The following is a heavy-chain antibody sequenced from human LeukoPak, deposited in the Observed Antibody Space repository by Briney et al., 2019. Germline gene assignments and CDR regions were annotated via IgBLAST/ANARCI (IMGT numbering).Heavy chain of an antibody. D-gene: IGHD5-12*01. J-gene: IGHJ4*02. Sequence: GGSLRLSCAASGFTFSSYWMHWVRQAPGKGLMWVSRINSDGSSTSYADSVKGRFTISRDNAKNTLYLQMNSLRAEDTAVFYCARAGQAGYVGYPLDYRGQGTLVTVSS. CDR2: INSDGSST. CDR1: GFTFSSYW. V-gene: IGHV3-74*01. CDR3: ARAGQAGYVGYPLDY.